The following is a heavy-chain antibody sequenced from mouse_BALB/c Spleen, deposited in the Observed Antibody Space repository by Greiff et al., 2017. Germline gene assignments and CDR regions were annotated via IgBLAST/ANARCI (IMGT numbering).Heavy chain of an antibody. CDR2: IRNKANGYTT. Sequence: EVKLVESGGGLVQPGGSLRLSCATSGFTFTDYYMSWVRQPPGKALEWLCFIRNKANGYTTEYSASVKGRFTISRDNSQSILYLQMNTLRAEDSATYYGARDYGNYVGFAYWGQGTLVTVSA. CDR1: GFTFTDYY. CDR3: ARDYGNYVGFAY. J-gene: IGHJ3*01. D-gene: IGHD2-1*01. V-gene: IGHV7-3*02.